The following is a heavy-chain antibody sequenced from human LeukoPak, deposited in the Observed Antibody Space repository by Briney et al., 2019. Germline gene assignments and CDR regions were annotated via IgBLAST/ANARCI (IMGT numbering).Heavy chain of an antibody. CDR3: ARVIWFGELYRGYFDY. CDR2: IYYSGST. Sequence: SETLSLTCTVSGGSISSSSYYWGWMRQPPGKGLEWIGSIYYSGSTYYNPSLKSRVTISVDTSKNQFSLKLSSVTAADTAVYYCARVIWFGELYRGYFDYWGQGTLVTVS. CDR1: GGSISSSSYY. J-gene: IGHJ4*02. D-gene: IGHD3-10*01. V-gene: IGHV4-39*07.